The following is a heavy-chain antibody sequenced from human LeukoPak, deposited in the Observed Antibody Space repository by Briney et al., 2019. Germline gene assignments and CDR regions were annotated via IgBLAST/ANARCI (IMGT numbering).Heavy chain of an antibody. J-gene: IGHJ4*02. V-gene: IGHV3-33*01. CDR3: ARGNGGNSYFDF. Sequence: GRSLRLSCAASGFTFSNYGMHWVRQAPGKGLEWVAVIWYDGSNKYYADSVKGRFTISRDNSKNTLYLQMNSLRAEDTAVYYCARGNGGNSYFDFWAQGTLVIVSS. CDR1: GFTFSNYG. CDR2: IWYDGSNK. D-gene: IGHD4-23*01.